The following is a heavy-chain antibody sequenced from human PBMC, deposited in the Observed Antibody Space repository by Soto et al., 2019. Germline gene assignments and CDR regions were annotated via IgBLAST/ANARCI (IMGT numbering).Heavy chain of an antibody. CDR2: IGTSGKTI. J-gene: IGHJ6*02. D-gene: IGHD4-4*01. Sequence: GGSLRLSCAVSGFTFSRYEMNWVRQAPGKGLEWVSYIGTSGKTIYYADSVRGRFTISRDNAKNSLYLQMNSLRAEDTAVYYCARDPAIYSGNFDYGLDVWGQGTTVTVSS. CDR3: ARDPAIYSGNFDYGLDV. V-gene: IGHV3-48*03. CDR1: GFTFSRYE.